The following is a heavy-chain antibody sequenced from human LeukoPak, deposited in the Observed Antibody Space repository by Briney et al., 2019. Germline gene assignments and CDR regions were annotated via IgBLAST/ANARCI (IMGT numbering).Heavy chain of an antibody. CDR2: IYYSGST. J-gene: IGHJ4*02. D-gene: IGHD6-13*01. CDR3: ARHAGYSSSWSPAFDY. V-gene: IGHV4-61*01. Sequence: SETLSLTCTVSGGSISSGSYYWSWIRQPPGKGLEWIGYIYYSGSTNYNPSLKSRVTISVDTSKNQFSLKLSSVTAADTAVYYCARHAGYSSSWSPAFDYWGQGTLVTVSS. CDR1: GGSISSGSYY.